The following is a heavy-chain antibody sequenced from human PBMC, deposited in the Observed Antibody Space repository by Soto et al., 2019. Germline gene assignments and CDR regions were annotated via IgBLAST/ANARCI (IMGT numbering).Heavy chain of an antibody. CDR2: ISWNSGSI. CDR3: AKDRGSSWLGSDY. V-gene: IGHV3-9*01. J-gene: IGHJ4*02. D-gene: IGHD6-13*01. Sequence: VQLVESGGGLVQPGRSLRLSCAASGFTFDDYAMHWVRQAPGKGLEWVSGISWNSGSIGYADSVKGRFTISRDNAKNSLYLQMNSLRAEDTALYYCAKDRGSSWLGSDYWGQGTLVTVSS. CDR1: GFTFDDYA.